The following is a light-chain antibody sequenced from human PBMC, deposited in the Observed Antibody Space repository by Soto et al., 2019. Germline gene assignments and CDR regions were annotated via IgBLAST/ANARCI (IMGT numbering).Light chain of an antibody. J-gene: IGKJ1*01. CDR3: QQYNNWPPWT. V-gene: IGKV3-15*01. CDR2: GAA. Sequence: EIVMTQSPATLSVSPGERATLSCRASRSVSSNLAWYQQKPRQAPRLLLYGAATRATGIPARFSGSGSGTEFTLTISSLQSEDFAVYYCQQYNNWPPWTFGQGTKVDIK. CDR1: RSVSSN.